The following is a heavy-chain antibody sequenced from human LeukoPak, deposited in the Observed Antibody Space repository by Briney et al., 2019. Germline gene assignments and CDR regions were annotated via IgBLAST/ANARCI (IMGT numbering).Heavy chain of an antibody. V-gene: IGHV4-34*01. CDR2: INHSGST. CDR3: ARRATSGWYVY. CDR1: GGSFSGYY. Sequence: PSGTLSLTCAVYGGSFSGYYWSWIRQPPGKGLEWIGEINHSGSTNYNPSLKSRVTISVDTSKNQFSLKLSSVTAADTAVYYCARRATSGWYVYWGQGTLVTVSS. J-gene: IGHJ4*02. D-gene: IGHD6-19*01.